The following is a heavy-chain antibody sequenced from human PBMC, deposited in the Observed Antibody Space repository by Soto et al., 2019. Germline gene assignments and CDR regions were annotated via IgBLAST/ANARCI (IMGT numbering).Heavy chain of an antibody. V-gene: IGHV1-18*01. Sequence: VSVKVSCKASGYTFTSYGISWVRQAPGQGLEWMGWISAYNGNTNYAQKLQGRVTMTTDTSTSTAYMELGSLRSDDTAVYYCARYVSFYVDRRYLLAFWGQGTQVTVSS. D-gene: IGHD3-9*01. CDR3: ARYVSFYVDRRYLLAF. CDR2: ISAYNGNT. CDR1: GYTFTSYG. J-gene: IGHJ4*02.